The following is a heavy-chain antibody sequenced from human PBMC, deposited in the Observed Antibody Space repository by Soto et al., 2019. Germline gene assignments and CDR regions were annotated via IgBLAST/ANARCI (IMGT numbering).Heavy chain of an antibody. D-gene: IGHD2-2*01. V-gene: IGHV3-30*18. Sequence: QVQLVESGGGVVQPGRSLRLSCAASGFTFSSYGMHWVRQAPGKGLEWVAVISYDGSNKYYADSVKGQFTISRDNSKNTLYLQMNSLRAEDTAVYYCAKAHCSSTSCYLGLDYFDYWGQGTLVTVSS. CDR3: AKAHCSSTSCYLGLDYFDY. CDR1: GFTFSSYG. J-gene: IGHJ4*02. CDR2: ISYDGSNK.